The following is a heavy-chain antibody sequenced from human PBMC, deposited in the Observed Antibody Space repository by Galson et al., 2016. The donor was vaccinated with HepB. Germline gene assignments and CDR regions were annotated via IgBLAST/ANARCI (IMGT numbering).Heavy chain of an antibody. Sequence: SLRLSCAASGFRFSHFWGHWVRHVPGKGLLWVSAIGSDDNTYYADSVQGRFSISRDISKNTLYLQMNSLGAEDTATYYCAKDILWWSFDYWDQGTLVTVSS. CDR1: GFRFSHFW. CDR3: AKDILWWSFDY. J-gene: IGHJ4*02. CDR2: IGSDDNT. D-gene: IGHD2-8*02. V-gene: IGHV3-23*01.